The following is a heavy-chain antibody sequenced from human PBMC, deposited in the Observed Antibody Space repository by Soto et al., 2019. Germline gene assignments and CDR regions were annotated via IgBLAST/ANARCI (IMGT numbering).Heavy chain of an antibody. Sequence: PGGSLRLSCAASGFTFSHSAMHWVRQASGKGLEWVGRIRSKPNTDATAYAASVKGRFTISRDDSKNTAYLQMNSLKTEDTAVYYCTRHVDCSGGSCYSGYYYYMDVWGKGTTVTVSS. V-gene: IGHV3-73*01. D-gene: IGHD2-15*01. CDR2: IRSKPNTDAT. J-gene: IGHJ6*03. CDR1: GFTFSHSA. CDR3: TRHVDCSGGSCYSGYYYYMDV.